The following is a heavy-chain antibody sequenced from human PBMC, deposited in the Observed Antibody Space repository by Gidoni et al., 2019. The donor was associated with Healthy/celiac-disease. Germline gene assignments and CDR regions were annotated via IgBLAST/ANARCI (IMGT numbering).Heavy chain of an antibody. CDR3: ARDFSMLYGSGRELDY. CDR2: ISSSSSYI. D-gene: IGHD3-10*01. Sequence: EVQLVESGGGLVKPGGSLRLSCAASGFTFSSYSMNWVRQAPGKGLEWVSSISSSSSYIYYADSVKGRFTISRDNAKNSLYLQMNSLRAEDTAVYYCARDFSMLYGSGRELDYWGQGALVTVSS. V-gene: IGHV3-21*01. J-gene: IGHJ4*02. CDR1: GFTFSSYS.